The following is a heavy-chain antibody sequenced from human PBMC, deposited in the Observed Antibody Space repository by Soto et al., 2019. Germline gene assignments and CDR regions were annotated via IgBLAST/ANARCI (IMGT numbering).Heavy chain of an antibody. V-gene: IGHV3-30-3*01. CDR3: AWTETKGYYYVSSVYYLDY. D-gene: IGHD3-22*01. CDR1: GFTFSSYA. Sequence: GGSLRLSCAASGFTFSSYAMHWVRQAPGKGLEWVAVISYDGSNKYYADSVKGRFTISRDNSKNTLYLQMNSLRAEDTTVYYCAWTETKGYYYVSSVYYLDYWGQGTLVTVPS. CDR2: ISYDGSNK. J-gene: IGHJ4*02.